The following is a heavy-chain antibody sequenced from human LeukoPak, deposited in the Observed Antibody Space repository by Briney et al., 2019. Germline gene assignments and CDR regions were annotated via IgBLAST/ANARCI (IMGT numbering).Heavy chain of an antibody. Sequence: GGSLRLSCAASGFTFSSYGMHWVRQAPGKGLEWVAFIRYDGSNKYYADSVKGRFTISRDNSKNTLYLQMNSLRAEDTAVYYCARDRTSAVQHWGQGTLVTVSS. V-gene: IGHV3-30*02. CDR2: IRYDGSNK. CDR1: GFTFSSYG. CDR3: ARDRTSAVQH. J-gene: IGHJ1*01. D-gene: IGHD2-8*01.